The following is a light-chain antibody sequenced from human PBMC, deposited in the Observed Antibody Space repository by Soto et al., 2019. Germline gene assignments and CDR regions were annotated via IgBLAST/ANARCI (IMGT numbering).Light chain of an antibody. CDR3: QSYDSSLSVWV. V-gene: IGLV1-40*01. CDR1: SSNIGAGYD. J-gene: IGLJ3*02. CDR2: GNS. Sequence: QSVLTQPPSVSGAPGQRVTISCTGSSSNIGAGYDVHWYQQLPGTAPKLLIYGNSNRPSGVPDLLSGSKSGTSASLAITGLKAEDEADYYCQSYDSSLSVWVFGGGTKLTVL.